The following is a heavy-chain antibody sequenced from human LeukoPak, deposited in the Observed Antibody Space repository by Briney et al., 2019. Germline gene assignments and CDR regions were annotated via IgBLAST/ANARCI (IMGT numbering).Heavy chain of an antibody. V-gene: IGHV4-59*01. CDR1: GGSISSYY. CDR3: ATQEIAARPETGSDDAFDI. Sequence: SETLSLTCTVSGGSISSYYWSWIRQPPGKGLEWIGYIYYSGSTNYNPSLKSRVTISVDTSKNQFSLKLSSVTAADTAVYYCATQEIAARPETGSDDAFDIWGQGTMVTVSS. J-gene: IGHJ3*02. D-gene: IGHD6-6*01. CDR2: IYYSGST.